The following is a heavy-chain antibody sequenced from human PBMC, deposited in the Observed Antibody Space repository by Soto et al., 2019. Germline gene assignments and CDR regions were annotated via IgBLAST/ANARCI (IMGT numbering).Heavy chain of an antibody. CDR3: ERADYFESRVYYFSGWFDP. V-gene: IGHV3-21*01. Sequence: PGGSLRLSCAGSGFTFSAYTMNWVRQAPGKGLEWVSSISSSSSSIYYADSVRGRFTISRDNAKTSLYLQMNSLRAEDTAVYYCERADYFESRVYYFSGWFDPWGQGTLVTVSS. CDR1: GFTFSAYT. J-gene: IGHJ5*02. CDR2: ISSSSSSI. D-gene: IGHD3-22*01.